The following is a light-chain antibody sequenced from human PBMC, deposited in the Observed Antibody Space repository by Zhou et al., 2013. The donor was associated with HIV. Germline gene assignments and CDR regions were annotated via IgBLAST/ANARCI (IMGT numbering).Light chain of an antibody. CDR2: AAS. CDR3: QQSYGSLLT. Sequence: DIQMTQSPSTLSASVGDRVTITCRASQTMSTHLKWCQQAPGRAPKLLIYAASSLQSGVPSRFTGSGSGTDFTLTISSLQPEDFATYYCQQSYGSLLTFGQGTRLDIK. J-gene: IGKJ5*01. CDR1: QTMSTH. V-gene: IGKV1-39*01.